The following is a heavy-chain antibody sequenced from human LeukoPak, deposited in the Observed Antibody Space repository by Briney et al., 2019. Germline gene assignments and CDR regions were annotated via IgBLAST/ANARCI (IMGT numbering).Heavy chain of an antibody. CDR1: GFTFSTYA. CDR2: INAGGGET. D-gene: IGHD4-17*01. J-gene: IGHJ3*01. CDR3: GRDPNGDYFGAFEF. Sequence: PGGSLRPSCAASGFTFSTYAMTWVRQAAEKGLEWVSIINAGGGETYYADSAKGRFTISRDNSKNTLYLQMNSLRVEDTAVYYCGRDPNGDYFGAFEFWGQETLVTVSA. V-gene: IGHV3-23*01.